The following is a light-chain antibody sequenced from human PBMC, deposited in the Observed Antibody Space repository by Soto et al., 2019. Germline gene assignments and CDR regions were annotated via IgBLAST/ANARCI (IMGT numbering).Light chain of an antibody. Sequence: EIVLTQSPATLSLSPGERATLSCRASQSVSSYLAWYQQKPGQAPRLLIYGASNRATGIPARFSGSGSGTDFTLTISSLVPEDSAVYYCQQRSDWPPTFGGGTKVEIK. V-gene: IGKV3-11*01. CDR2: GAS. CDR1: QSVSSY. J-gene: IGKJ4*01. CDR3: QQRSDWPPT.